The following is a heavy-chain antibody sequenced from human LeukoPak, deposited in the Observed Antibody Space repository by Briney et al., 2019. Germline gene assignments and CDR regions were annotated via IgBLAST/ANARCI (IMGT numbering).Heavy chain of an antibody. D-gene: IGHD4-23*01. V-gene: IGHV3-49*04. CDR2: IRSKAYGGTT. CDR3: TRDGFDYGGQLDY. Sequence: QPGGSLRLSCAASGFIFSSYVMGWVRQAPGKGLEWVGFIRSKAYGGTTEYAASVKGRFTISRDDSKSIAYLQMNSLKTEDTAVYYCTRDGFDYGGQLDYWGQGTLVTVSS. J-gene: IGHJ4*02. CDR1: GFIFSSYV.